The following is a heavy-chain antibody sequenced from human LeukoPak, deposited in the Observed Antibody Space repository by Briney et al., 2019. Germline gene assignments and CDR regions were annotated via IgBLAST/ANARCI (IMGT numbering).Heavy chain of an antibody. D-gene: IGHD6-19*01. J-gene: IGHJ4*02. CDR2: IIPIFGTA. CDR3: ARDREQWLAFDY. Sequence: ASVKVSCKASGGTFSSYAISWVRQAPGQGLEWMGGIIPIFGTANYAQKFQGRVTITADESTSTAYMELSSLRSDDTAVYYCARDREQWLAFDYWGQGTLVTVSS. V-gene: IGHV1-69*13. CDR1: GGTFSSYA.